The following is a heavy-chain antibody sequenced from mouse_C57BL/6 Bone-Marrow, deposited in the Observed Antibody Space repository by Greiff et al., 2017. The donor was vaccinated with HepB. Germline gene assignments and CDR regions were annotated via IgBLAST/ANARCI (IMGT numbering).Heavy chain of an antibody. Sequence: QVQLQQPGAELVKPGASVKMSCKASGYTFTSYWITWVKQRPGQGLEWIGDIYPGSGSTNYNEKFKSKATLTVDTSSSTAHMQLSSLTSEDSAVYYCARFDLTGKGAWFAYWGQGTLVTVSA. J-gene: IGHJ3*01. V-gene: IGHV1-55*01. CDR3: ARFDLTGKGAWFAY. CDR2: IYPGSGST. CDR1: GYTFTSYW. D-gene: IGHD4-1*01.